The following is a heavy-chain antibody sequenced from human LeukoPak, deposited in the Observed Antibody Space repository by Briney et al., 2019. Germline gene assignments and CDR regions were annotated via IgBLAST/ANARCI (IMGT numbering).Heavy chain of an antibody. D-gene: IGHD4/OR15-4a*01. CDR1: GDTFTSYG. J-gene: IGHJ4*02. CDR2: ISTYNGNT. V-gene: IGHV1-18*01. CDR3: ARRAGAYSHPYDY. Sequence: GASVKVSCKASGDTFTSYGLNWVRQAPGQGPEWMGWISTYNGNTNYAQKLQGRVTMTTDTSTSTAYMELRSLRSDDTAVYYCARRAGAYSHPYDYWGQGTLVTVSS.